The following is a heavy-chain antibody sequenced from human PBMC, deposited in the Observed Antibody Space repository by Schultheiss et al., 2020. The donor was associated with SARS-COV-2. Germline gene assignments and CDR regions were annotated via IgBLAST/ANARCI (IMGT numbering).Heavy chain of an antibody. V-gene: IGHV3-23*01. Sequence: GESLKISCAASGFTFSSYAMSWVRQAPGKGLEWVSDISGSGGSTYYADSVKGRFTISRDNYKNTLYLQMSSLRAEDTAVYYCARRRINWNDAFDIWGQGTMVTVAS. J-gene: IGHJ3*02. CDR3: ARRRINWNDAFDI. CDR2: ISGSGGST. CDR1: GFTFSSYA. D-gene: IGHD1-1*01.